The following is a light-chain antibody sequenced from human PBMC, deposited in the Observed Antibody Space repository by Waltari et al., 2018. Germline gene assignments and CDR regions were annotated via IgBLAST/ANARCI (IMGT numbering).Light chain of an antibody. CDR3: QSYDSGLNGLF. Sequence: QSVLTQQPSVSGAPGQRVTISCTGSSSNIGSTYNAHCYQQLQGRAPKHLIYDDSHRPSGVPDRFSVSKSGTSASLAITGLQAEDEAEYFCQSYDSGLNGLFFGGGTKVTVL. CDR1: SSNIGSTYN. J-gene: IGLJ2*01. V-gene: IGLV1-40*01. CDR2: DDS.